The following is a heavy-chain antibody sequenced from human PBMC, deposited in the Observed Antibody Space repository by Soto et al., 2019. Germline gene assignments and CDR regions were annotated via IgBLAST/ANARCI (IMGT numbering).Heavy chain of an antibody. CDR1: GYNFINHW. D-gene: IGHD2-2*01. CDR3: ARPTYCSSTHCSPFDY. CDR2: VYPDDSDT. V-gene: IGHV5-51*01. J-gene: IGHJ4*02. Sequence: GESLKISCKGSGYNFINHWIAWVSQMPGKGLEGMGIVYPDDSDTRYSPSFQGQVTISADKSISTAYLQWSSLEASDTAMYYCARPTYCSSTHCSPFDYWGQGTRVTVSS.